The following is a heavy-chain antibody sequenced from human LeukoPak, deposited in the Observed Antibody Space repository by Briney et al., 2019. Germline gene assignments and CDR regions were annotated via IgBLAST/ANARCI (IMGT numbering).Heavy chain of an antibody. CDR3: ARSGLDSRYYFGMDV. CDR1: GGSISSHY. CDR2: IYCSGST. D-gene: IGHD5-12*01. V-gene: IGHV4-59*11. J-gene: IGHJ6*02. Sequence: SETLSLTCTVSGGSISSHYWSWIRQPPGKGLEWIGYIYCSGSTNYNPSLKRRVTISLDTSKSQFSLKLRSVTAADTAVYYCARSGLDSRYYFGMDVWGQGTTVTVSS.